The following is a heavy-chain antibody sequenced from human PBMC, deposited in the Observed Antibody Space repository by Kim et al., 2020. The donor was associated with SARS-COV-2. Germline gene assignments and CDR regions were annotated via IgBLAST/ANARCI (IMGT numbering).Heavy chain of an antibody. CDR2: ISGGGST. V-gene: IGHV4-30-4*01. CDR1: GGSISSGNYY. Sequence: SETLSLTCTVSGGSISSGNYYWTWIRQPPGKGLEWIGYISGGGSTYYTPSLQSRISISVDTSKNQFSLTLSSVTAADTAAYFCGKTGGTIGELLWGDFWG. CDR3: GKTGGTIGELLWGDF. J-gene: IGHJ6*01. D-gene: IGHD3-16*01.